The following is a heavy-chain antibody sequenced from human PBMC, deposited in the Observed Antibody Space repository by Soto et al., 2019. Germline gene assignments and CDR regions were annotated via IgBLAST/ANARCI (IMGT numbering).Heavy chain of an antibody. CDR2: FDPEDGET. CDR1: GYTLTELS. CDR3: ATVTCSSTSCPGRIWFDP. Sequence: ASVKVSCKVSGYTLTELSMHWVRQAPGKGLEWMGGFDPEDGETIYAQKFQGRVTMTEDTSTDTAYMELSSLRSEDTAVYYCATVTCSSTSCPGRIWFDPWGQGTLVTVAS. D-gene: IGHD2-2*01. V-gene: IGHV1-24*01. J-gene: IGHJ5*02.